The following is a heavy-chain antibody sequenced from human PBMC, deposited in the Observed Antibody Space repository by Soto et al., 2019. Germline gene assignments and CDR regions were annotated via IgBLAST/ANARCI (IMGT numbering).Heavy chain of an antibody. D-gene: IGHD3-16*02. CDR3: ARDRSHYVWAISRTYGMDV. CDR1: GGSFSGYY. V-gene: IGHV4-34*09. J-gene: IGHJ6*02. CDR2: IHYSGTT. Sequence: SETLSLTCAGYGGSFSGYYWSWIRQVPGKGPEWIGYIHYSGTTHYNPSLKSRLTISLDTSKNQFSLRLSSVTAADTAVYFCARDRSHYVWAISRTYGMDVWGQGTSVTVSS.